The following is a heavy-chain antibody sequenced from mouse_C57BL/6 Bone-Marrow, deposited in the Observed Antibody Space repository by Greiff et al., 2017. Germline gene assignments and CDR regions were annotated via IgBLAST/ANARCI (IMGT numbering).Heavy chain of an antibody. Sequence: EVQLQESGPGLAKPSQSLSIPCSVPGYSITSDYWNWIRQFPGNKLEYMGYISYSGSTYYNPSRNSRNSITRDTSNNKYYLQLKSVTTEDTATYDCAISLWLHYYARDYWGQGTSVTVSS. CDR2: ISYSGST. V-gene: IGHV3-8*01. D-gene: IGHD2-2*01. CDR1: GYSITSDY. J-gene: IGHJ4*01. CDR3: AISLWLHYYARDY.